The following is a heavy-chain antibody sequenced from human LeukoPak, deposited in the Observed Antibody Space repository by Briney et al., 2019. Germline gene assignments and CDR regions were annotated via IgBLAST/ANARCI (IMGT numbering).Heavy chain of an antibody. J-gene: IGHJ4*02. CDR3: ARSSSSRDSDFDY. CDR1: GYTFTAYY. V-gene: IGHV1-2*02. D-gene: IGHD6-19*01. Sequence: ASVKVSCKASGYTFTAYYMHWVRQAPGQALEWMGWINPNSGGTNYAQKFQGRVTMTRDTSISTVYMELSSLKSDDTAVYYCARSSSSRDSDFDYWGQGTLVTVSS. CDR2: INPNSGGT.